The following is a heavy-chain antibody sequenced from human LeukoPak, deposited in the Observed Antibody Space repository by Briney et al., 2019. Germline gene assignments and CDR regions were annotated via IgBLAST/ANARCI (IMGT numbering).Heavy chain of an antibody. CDR3: AKSIAVAGTGAFDI. V-gene: IGHV3-23*01. D-gene: IGHD6-19*01. CDR1: GFIFNNYG. CDR2: ISGSGGST. Sequence: GGSLRLSCAASGFIFNNYGMSWVRQTPGKGLEWVSAISGSGGSTYYADSVKGRFTISRDNSKNTLYLQMNSLRAEDTAVYYCAKSIAVAGTGAFDIWGQGTMVTVSS. J-gene: IGHJ3*02.